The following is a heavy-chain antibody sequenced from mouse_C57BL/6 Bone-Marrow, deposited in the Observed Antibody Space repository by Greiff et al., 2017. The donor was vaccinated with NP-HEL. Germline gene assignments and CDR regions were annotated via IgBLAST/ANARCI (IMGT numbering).Heavy chain of an antibody. V-gene: IGHV2-5*01. CDR2: IWRGGST. CDR3: AKNSNYRRGYAMDY. D-gene: IGHD2-5*01. Sequence: QVQLQQSGPGLVQPSQSLSITCTVSGFSLTSYGVHWVRQSPGKGLEWLGVIWRGGSTDYNAAFMSRLSITKDNSKSQVFCKMNSLQADDTAIYYWAKNSNYRRGYAMDYWGQGTSVTVSS. J-gene: IGHJ4*01. CDR1: GFSLTSYG.